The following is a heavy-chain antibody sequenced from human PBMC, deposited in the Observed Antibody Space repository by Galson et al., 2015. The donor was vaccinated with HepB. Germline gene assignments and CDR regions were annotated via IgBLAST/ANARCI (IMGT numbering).Heavy chain of an antibody. V-gene: IGHV3-15*01. CDR1: GLTFSNAW. CDR3: TTDRRGITGTTVGMDV. J-gene: IGHJ6*02. Sequence: SLRLSCAASGLTFSNAWMSWVRQAPGKGLEWVGRIKSKTDGGTTDYAAPVKGRFTISRDDSKNTLYLQMISLKTEDTAVYYCTTDRRGITGTTVGMDVWGQGTTVTVSS. D-gene: IGHD1-7*01. CDR2: IKSKTDGGTT.